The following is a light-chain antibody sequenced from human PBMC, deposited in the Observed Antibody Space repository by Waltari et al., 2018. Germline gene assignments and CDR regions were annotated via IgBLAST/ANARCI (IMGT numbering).Light chain of an antibody. CDR3: QQYDISPKT. J-gene: IGKJ1*01. CDR2: GAS. Sequence: EIVLTQSPGTLSLSPGETATLSCRASHSVSGYLSWYQQKPGQAPRLLIYGASSRATRTPDRFSGSGSATDFILTISRLEPEDFAVYFCQQYDISPKTFGQGTKVEIK. CDR1: HSVSGY. V-gene: IGKV3-20*01.